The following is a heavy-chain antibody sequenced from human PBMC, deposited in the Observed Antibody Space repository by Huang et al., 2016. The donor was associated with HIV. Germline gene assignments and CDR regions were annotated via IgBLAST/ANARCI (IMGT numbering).Heavy chain of an antibody. CDR3: ARGRYRLHP. Sequence: QVQLVESGGGLVKPEGSLRLSCAASAFTFSDYYRAWIRQEPGKGLEWISYISNTGDTIYYADSVRDRFTISRDNAKKSLSLQINSLRADDTAVYYCARGRYRLHPWGQGALVVVSS. D-gene: IGHD2-15*01. CDR2: ISNTGDTI. J-gene: IGHJ5*02. V-gene: IGHV3-11*01. CDR1: AFTFSDYY.